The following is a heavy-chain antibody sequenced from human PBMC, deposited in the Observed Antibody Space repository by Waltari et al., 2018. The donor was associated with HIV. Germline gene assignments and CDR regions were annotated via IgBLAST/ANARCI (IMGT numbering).Heavy chain of an antibody. V-gene: IGHV1-8*01. CDR2: MNPNSGNT. D-gene: IGHD6-19*01. Sequence: QVQLVQSGAEVKKPGASVKVSCKASGYTFSSHDINWVRQATGQELEWMGWMNPNSGNTGYAQKFQGRVSMTRNTSISTAYMEMSSLRSEDTAVYYCARGIEVAGTEFQHWGQGTLVTVSS. J-gene: IGHJ1*01. CDR1: GYTFSSHD. CDR3: ARGIEVAGTEFQH.